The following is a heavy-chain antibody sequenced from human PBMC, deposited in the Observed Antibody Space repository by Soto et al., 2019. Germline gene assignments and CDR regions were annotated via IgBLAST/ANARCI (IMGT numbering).Heavy chain of an antibody. CDR2: IYYSGST. J-gene: IGHJ4*02. D-gene: IGHD5-18*01. Sequence: SETLSLTCTVSGGSISSGGYYWSWIRQHPGKGLEWIGYIYYSGSTYYNPSLKSRVTISVDASKNQFSLKLSSVTAADTAVYYCAALRGYSYGLVFSSFDYWGQGTLVTV. CDR3: AALRGYSYGLVFSSFDY. CDR1: GGSISSGGYY. V-gene: IGHV4-31*03.